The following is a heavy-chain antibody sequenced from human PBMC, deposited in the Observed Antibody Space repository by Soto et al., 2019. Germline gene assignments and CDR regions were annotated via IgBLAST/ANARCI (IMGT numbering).Heavy chain of an antibody. CDR3: AESLYYDFWSWFDP. CDR2: IIPIFGTA. CDR1: GGTFSSYA. J-gene: IGHJ5*02. V-gene: IGHV1-69*13. D-gene: IGHD3-3*01. Sequence: SVKVSCKASGGTFSSYAISWVRQAPGQGLEWMGGIIPIFGTANYAQKFQGRVTITADESTSTAYMELSSLRSEDTAVYYCAESLYYDFWSWFDPWGQGTLVTVS.